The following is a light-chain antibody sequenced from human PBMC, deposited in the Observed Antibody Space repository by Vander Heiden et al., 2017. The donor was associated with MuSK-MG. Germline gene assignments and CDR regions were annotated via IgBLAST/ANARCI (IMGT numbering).Light chain of an antibody. CDR3: AAWDDSLNGWV. Sequence: QSVLTQPPSPSGTPGPTVTISCSGSSSNIGGNSVTWYHHFTGKAPQLLTYRNNNRPSGVPDPFSGSQSGTSASLAISGLQSEDEADYYCAAWDDSLNGWVFGGGTKLTVL. V-gene: IGLV1-44*01. CDR1: SSNIGGNS. J-gene: IGLJ3*02. CDR2: RNN.